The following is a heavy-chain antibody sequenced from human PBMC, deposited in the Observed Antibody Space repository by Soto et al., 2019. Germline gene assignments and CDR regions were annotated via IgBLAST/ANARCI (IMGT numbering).Heavy chain of an antibody. Sequence: GGSLRLSCAASGFTFSSYAMSWVRQAPGKGLEWVSAISGSGGSTYYADSVKGRFTISRDNSKNTLYLQMNSLRAEDTAVYYCAKDLRIVVVTATFDYWGQGTLVTVSS. J-gene: IGHJ4*02. V-gene: IGHV3-23*01. D-gene: IGHD2-21*02. CDR3: AKDLRIVVVTATFDY. CDR2: ISGSGGST. CDR1: GFTFSSYA.